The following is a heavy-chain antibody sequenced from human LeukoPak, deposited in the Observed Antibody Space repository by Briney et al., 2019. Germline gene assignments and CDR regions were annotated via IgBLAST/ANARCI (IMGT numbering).Heavy chain of an antibody. D-gene: IGHD1-26*01. CDR1: GYTFTGYY. CDR2: ISRNSGGT. J-gene: IGHJ4*02. CDR3: ARDLLGATKGY. Sequence: ASVKVSCKASGYTFTGYYMHWVRQAPGQGLEWMGGISRNSGGTNYAQKFQGRVTMTRDTSISTAYMELSRLRSDDTAVYYCARDLLGATKGYWRQGTLVTVSS. V-gene: IGHV1-2*02.